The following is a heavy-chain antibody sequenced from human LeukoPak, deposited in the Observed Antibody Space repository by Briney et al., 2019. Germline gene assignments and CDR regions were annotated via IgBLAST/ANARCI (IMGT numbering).Heavy chain of an antibody. Sequence: PSETLSLTCTVSGGSISSSSYYWGWLRQPPGKGLEWIGSIYYSGSTNYNPSLKSRVTISVDTSKNQFSLKLSSVTAADTAVYYCARGGYYYDSSGYRLFDFDYWGQGTLVTVSS. V-gene: IGHV4-39*07. CDR3: ARGGYYYDSSGYRLFDFDY. J-gene: IGHJ4*02. D-gene: IGHD3-22*01. CDR2: IYYSGST. CDR1: GGSISSSSYY.